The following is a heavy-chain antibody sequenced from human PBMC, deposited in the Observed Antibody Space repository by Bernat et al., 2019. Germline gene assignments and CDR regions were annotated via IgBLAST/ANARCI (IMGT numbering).Heavy chain of an antibody. J-gene: IGHJ6*02. V-gene: IGHV3-30*18. Sequence: VQLLESGGGLVQPGGSLRLSCAASGFTFSSYAMSWVRQAPGKGLEWVAVISYDGSNKYYADSVKGRFTISRDNSKNTLYLQMNSLRAEDTAVYYCAKEGRITMVRGVISGGMDVWGQGTTVTVSS. CDR3: AKEGRITMVRGVISGGMDV. D-gene: IGHD3-10*01. CDR2: ISYDGSNK. CDR1: GFTFSSYA.